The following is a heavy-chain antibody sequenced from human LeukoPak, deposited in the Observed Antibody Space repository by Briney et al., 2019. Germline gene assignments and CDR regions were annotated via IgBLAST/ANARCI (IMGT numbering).Heavy chain of an antibody. J-gene: IGHJ4*02. V-gene: IGHV4-34*01. Sequence: SETLSLTCAVYGGSFSGYYWSWIRQPPGKGLEWIGEINHSGSTNYNPSLKSRVTISVDTSKNQFSLKLSSVTAADTAVYYCARAKGQWLFEYYFDYWGQGTLVTVSS. D-gene: IGHD6-19*01. CDR3: ARAKGQWLFEYYFDY. CDR2: INHSGST. CDR1: GGSFSGYY.